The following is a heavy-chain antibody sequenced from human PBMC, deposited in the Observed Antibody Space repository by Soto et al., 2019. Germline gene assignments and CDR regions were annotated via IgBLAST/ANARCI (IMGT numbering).Heavy chain of an antibody. D-gene: IGHD6-13*01. V-gene: IGHV1-69*13. Sequence: ASVKVSCKASGGTFSSYAISWVRQAPGQGLEWMGGIIPIFGTANYAQKFQGRVTITADESTSTAYMELGSLRSEDTAVYYCASRDIPAIAAAGTRPYYYYGMDVWGQGTTVTVSS. CDR3: ASRDIPAIAAAGTRPYYYYGMDV. CDR2: IIPIFGTA. J-gene: IGHJ6*02. CDR1: GGTFSSYA.